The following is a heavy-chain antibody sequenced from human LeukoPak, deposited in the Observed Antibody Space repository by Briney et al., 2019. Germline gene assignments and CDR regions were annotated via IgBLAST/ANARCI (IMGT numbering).Heavy chain of an antibody. CDR3: TRSKAYYYDSSGYSGY. D-gene: IGHD3-22*01. CDR1: GFTFGDYA. CDR2: IRSKPYGGTT. J-gene: IGHJ4*02. Sequence: GGSLRLSCTASGFTFGDYAMSWVRQAPGKGLEWVGFIRSKPYGGTTEYAASVKGRFTISRDDSKSIAYLQMNSLKTEDTAVYYCTRSKAYYYDSSGYSGYWGQGTLVTVSS. V-gene: IGHV3-49*04.